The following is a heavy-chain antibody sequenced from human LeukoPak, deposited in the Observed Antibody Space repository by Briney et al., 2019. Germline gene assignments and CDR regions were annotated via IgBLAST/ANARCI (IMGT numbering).Heavy chain of an antibody. D-gene: IGHD3-10*01. CDR2: INTNTGNP. CDR1: GYTFPSFG. J-gene: IGHJ4*02. Sequence: GASVKVSCKASGYTFPSFGVTWVRQAPGQGLEWMGWINTNTGNPTYAQGFTGRFVFSLDTSVSTAYLQISSLKAEDTAVYYCARDHRITMVRGVIGYWGQGTLVTVSS. V-gene: IGHV7-4-1*02. CDR3: ARDHRITMVRGVIGY.